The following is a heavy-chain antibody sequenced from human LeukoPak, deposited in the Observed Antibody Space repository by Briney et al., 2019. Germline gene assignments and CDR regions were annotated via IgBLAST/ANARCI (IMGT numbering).Heavy chain of an antibody. CDR1: GGSISSYY. D-gene: IGHD6-19*01. V-gene: IGHV4-59*01. CDR3: ARDYVGYSSGWYAAFDI. J-gene: IGHJ3*02. CDR2: IYYSGST. Sequence: SETLSLTCTVSGGSISSYYWSWIRQPPGKGLEWIGYIYYSGSTNYNPSLKSRVTISVDMSKNQFSLKLSSVTAADTAVYYCARDYVGYSSGWYAAFDIWGQGTMVTVSS.